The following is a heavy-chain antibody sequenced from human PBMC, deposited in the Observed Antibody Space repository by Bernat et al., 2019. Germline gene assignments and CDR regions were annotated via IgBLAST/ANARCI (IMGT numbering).Heavy chain of an antibody. CDR1: GFTFSSSS. Sequence: EVQLVESGGGLVKPGGSLRPSYAASGFTFSSSSMNWVRQAPGKGLEWFPSISSSSSYIYYAASVKGRFTNSRDNAKNSRYLQMNSLRAEDTAVYYCARDLRDIVVVVAVPDAFDIWGQGTMVTVSS. J-gene: IGHJ3*02. CDR3: ARDLRDIVVVVAVPDAFDI. CDR2: ISSSSSYI. V-gene: IGHV3-21*01. D-gene: IGHD2-15*01.